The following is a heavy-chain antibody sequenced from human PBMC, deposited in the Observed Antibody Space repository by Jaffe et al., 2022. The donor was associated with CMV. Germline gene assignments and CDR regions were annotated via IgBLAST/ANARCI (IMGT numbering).Heavy chain of an antibody. CDR2: INPSGGST. D-gene: IGHD2-2*01. V-gene: IGHV1-46*01. J-gene: IGHJ5*02. CDR3: ARASRLRMTYCSSTSCYGPNWFDP. CDR1: GYTFTSYY. Sequence: QVQLVQSGAEVKKPGASVKVSCKASGYTFTSYYMHWVRQAPGQGLEWMGIINPSGGSTSYAQKFQGRVTMTRDTSTSTVYMELSSLRSEDTAVYYCARASRLRMTYCSSTSCYGPNWFDPWGQGTLVTVSS.